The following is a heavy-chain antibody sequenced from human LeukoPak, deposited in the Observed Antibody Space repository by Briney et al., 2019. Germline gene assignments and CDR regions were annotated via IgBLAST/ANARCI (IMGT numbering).Heavy chain of an antibody. CDR2: IIPIFGTA. CDR1: GGTFSSYA. CDR3: ASSGYCSSTSCLDY. Sequence: SVKVSCKASGGTFSSYAISWGRQAPGQGLEWMGGIIPIFGTANYAQKFQGRVTITTDESTSTAYMELSSLRSEDTAVYYCASSGYCSSTSCLDYWGQGTLVTVSS. J-gene: IGHJ4*02. D-gene: IGHD2-2*01. V-gene: IGHV1-69*05.